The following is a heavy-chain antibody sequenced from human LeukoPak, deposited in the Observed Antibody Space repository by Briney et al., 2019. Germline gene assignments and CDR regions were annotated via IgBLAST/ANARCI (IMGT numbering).Heavy chain of an antibody. J-gene: IGHJ4*02. D-gene: IGHD5-18*01. V-gene: IGHV3-23*01. CDR1: GFTFRGYA. CDR3: AEDWIPED. Sequence: GGSLRLSCAVSGFTFRGYAMNWVRQAPGKGLEWVALISGSGDNQYYADAVKGRFTISRDNSKNTLSLQMSSLRVEDTAVYYCAEDWIPEDWGQGTLVTVSS. CDR2: ISGSGDNQ.